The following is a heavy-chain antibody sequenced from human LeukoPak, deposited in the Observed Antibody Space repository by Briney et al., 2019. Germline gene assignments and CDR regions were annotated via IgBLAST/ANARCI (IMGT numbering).Heavy chain of an antibody. Sequence: PSETLSLTCTVSGASISSYYWTWIRQPPGKGLEWIGYIYYIGTTNYNPSLKSRVTISVDTSKNQFSLKLSSVIAADTAVYYCARGRGSSWYDYWGQGTLVTVSS. V-gene: IGHV4-59*01. CDR2: IYYIGTT. D-gene: IGHD6-13*01. J-gene: IGHJ4*02. CDR1: GASISSYY. CDR3: ARGRGSSWYDY.